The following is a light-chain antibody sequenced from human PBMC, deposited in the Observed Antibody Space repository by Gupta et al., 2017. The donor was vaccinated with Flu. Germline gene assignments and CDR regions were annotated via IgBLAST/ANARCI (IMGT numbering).Light chain of an antibody. CDR2: WAS. CDR1: QSVLYSANNKNY. Sequence: IVMTQSPDSLAVSLGERATINCKSSQSVLYSANNKNYLAWYQQKPRQPPKLLIYWASTRESGAPDRFSGSGSGTDFTLTISSLQAEDVAVYYCQQYYDTPLTFSGGTKVEIK. V-gene: IGKV4-1*01. CDR3: QQYYDTPLT. J-gene: IGKJ4*01.